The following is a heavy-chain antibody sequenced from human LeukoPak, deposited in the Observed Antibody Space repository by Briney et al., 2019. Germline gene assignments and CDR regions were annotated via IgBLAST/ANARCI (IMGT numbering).Heavy chain of an antibody. V-gene: IGHV3-23*01. CDR2: ISGSGGST. D-gene: IGHD6-19*01. CDR1: GFTFSSYA. J-gene: IGHJ5*02. CDR3: ARGWLAPVSGWFDP. Sequence: GGSLRLSCAASGFTFSSYAMSWVRQAPGKGLGWVSAISGSGGSTYYADSVKGRFTISRDNSKNTLYLQMNSLRAEDTAVYYCARGWLAPVSGWFDPCGQGTLVTVSS.